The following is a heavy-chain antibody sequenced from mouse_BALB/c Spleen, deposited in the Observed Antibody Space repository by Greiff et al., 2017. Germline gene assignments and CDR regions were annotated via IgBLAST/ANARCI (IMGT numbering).Heavy chain of an antibody. CDR3: AREGLRRSFYYAMDY. V-gene: IGHV1-7*01. D-gene: IGHD2-2*01. CDR1: GYTFTSYW. J-gene: IGHJ4*01. CDR2: INPSTGYT. Sequence: QVQLQQSGAELAKPGASVKMSCKASGYTFTSYWMHWVKQRPGQGLEWIGYINPSTGYTEYNQKFKDKATLTADKSSSTAYMQLSSLTSEDSAVYYCAREGLRRSFYYAMDYWGQGTSVTVSS.